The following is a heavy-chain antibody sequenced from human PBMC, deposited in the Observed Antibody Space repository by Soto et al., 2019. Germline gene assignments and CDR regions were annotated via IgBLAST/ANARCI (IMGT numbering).Heavy chain of an antibody. Sequence: EVQLLESGGGLVQPGGSLRLCCAVSGFTFSSYAMIWVRGAPGKGLEWVSAISGSGGSTYYADSVKGRFTISRDNSKNTLSLQMNSLRAEDTAVYYCAAAAREYYYYGMDVWGQGTTVTVSS. V-gene: IGHV3-23*01. J-gene: IGHJ6*02. CDR1: GFTFSSYA. CDR2: ISGSGGST. CDR3: AAAAREYYYYGMDV.